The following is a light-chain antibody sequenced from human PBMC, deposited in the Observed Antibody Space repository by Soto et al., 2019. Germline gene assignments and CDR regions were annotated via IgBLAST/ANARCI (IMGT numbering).Light chain of an antibody. CDR2: EVS. Sequence: QSALTQPASVSGSPGQSITISCTGTSSDVGGYNYVSWYQQHPGKAPKLMIYEVSNRPSGVSNRFSGSKPGNTAPLTISGLQAEDEADYYCSSYTSSSTDVFGTGTKVTVL. CDR3: SSYTSSSTDV. J-gene: IGLJ1*01. V-gene: IGLV2-14*01. CDR1: SSDVGGYNY.